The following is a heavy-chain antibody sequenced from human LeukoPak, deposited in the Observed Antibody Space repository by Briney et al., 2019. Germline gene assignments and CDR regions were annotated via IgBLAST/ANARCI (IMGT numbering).Heavy chain of an antibody. CDR2: IIPIFGTA. D-gene: IGHD3-10*01. J-gene: IGHJ4*02. CDR3: ARENYYGLGSYYMG. V-gene: IGHV1-69*01. CDR1: GGTFSSYA. Sequence: SVKVSCKASGGTFSSYAISWVRQAPGQGLEWMGGIIPIFGTANYAQKFQGRVTITADESTSTAYMELSSLRSEDTAVYYCARENYYGLGSYYMGWGQGTLVTVSS.